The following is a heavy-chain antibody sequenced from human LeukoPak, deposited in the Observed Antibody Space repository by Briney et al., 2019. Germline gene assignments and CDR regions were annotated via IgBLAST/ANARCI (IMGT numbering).Heavy chain of an antibody. CDR1: GGSISSGGYY. CDR3: ARGSGVAGHFDY. D-gene: IGHD6-19*01. CDR2: IYYSGST. J-gene: IGHJ4*02. Sequence: PSQTLSLTCTVSGGSISSGGYYWSWIRQHPGKGLEWIGYIYYSGSTYCNPSLKSRVTISVDTSKNQFSLKLSSVTAADTAVYYCARGSGVAGHFDYWGQGTLVTVSS. V-gene: IGHV4-31*03.